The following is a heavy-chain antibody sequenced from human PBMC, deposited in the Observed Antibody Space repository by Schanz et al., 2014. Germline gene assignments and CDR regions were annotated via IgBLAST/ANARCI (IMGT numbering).Heavy chain of an antibody. CDR2: ISGSSRTI. D-gene: IGHD2-2*01. V-gene: IGHV3-48*01. CDR3: ARAGYDADNWFDP. Sequence: EEQLVESGGGLVQPGGSLRLSCAASGFSFSTYWMSWVRQAPGKGLEWVSYISGSSRTIYYADSMKGRFTVSRDNAKNSLYLQMTSLRAEDTAVYYCARAGYDADNWFDPWGQGTLVTVSS. CDR1: GFSFSTYW. J-gene: IGHJ5*02.